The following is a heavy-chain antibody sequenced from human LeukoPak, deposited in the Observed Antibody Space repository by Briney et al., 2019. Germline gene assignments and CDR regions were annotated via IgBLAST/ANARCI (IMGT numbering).Heavy chain of an antibody. CDR1: GGTFSSYA. Sequence: SVKLSCKASGGTFSSYAISWVRQPPGQGLEWMGGIIPIFGTANYAQKFEGRVSMTRDMSTSTDYMELSSLRSEDTAVYYCARVSDSSGYYYHYWGQGTLVTVSS. J-gene: IGHJ4*02. D-gene: IGHD3-22*01. CDR2: IIPIFGTA. V-gene: IGHV1-69*05. CDR3: ARVSDSSGYYYHY.